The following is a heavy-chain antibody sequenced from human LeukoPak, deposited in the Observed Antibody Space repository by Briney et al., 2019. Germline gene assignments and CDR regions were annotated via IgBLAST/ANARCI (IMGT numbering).Heavy chain of an antibody. CDR1: GFTVSSNY. D-gene: IGHD3-9*01. CDR2: ISSSGNT. Sequence: GGSLRLSCAASGFTVSSNYVSWVRQAPGKGLEWVSIISSSGNTYYTDSVKGRFTISRDNSKNTLYLQVNSLRAEDTAVYYCAKGLHYNILTGYRRNYYFDYWGQGTLVTVSS. J-gene: IGHJ4*02. CDR3: AKGLHYNILTGYRRNYYFDY. V-gene: IGHV3-66*03.